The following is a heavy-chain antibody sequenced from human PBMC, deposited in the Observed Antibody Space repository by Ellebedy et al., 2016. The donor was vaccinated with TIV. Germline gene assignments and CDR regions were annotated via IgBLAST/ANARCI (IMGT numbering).Heavy chain of an antibody. Sequence: GESLKISXQVSGYSFTRDWIGWVRQMLGKGLEWMGIIYAADSDVRYSPSFRGQVTISADKSINTVYLQWSSLKASDTAIYYCARQNYGRSSTYWYFDVWGRGTHVTVSS. CDR1: GYSFTRDW. V-gene: IGHV5-51*01. J-gene: IGHJ2*01. CDR3: ARQNYGRSSTYWYFDV. CDR2: IYAADSDV. D-gene: IGHD4-23*01.